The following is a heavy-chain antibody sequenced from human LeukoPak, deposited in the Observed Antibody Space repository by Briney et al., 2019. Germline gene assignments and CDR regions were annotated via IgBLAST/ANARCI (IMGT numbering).Heavy chain of an antibody. J-gene: IGHJ4*02. D-gene: IGHD2-15*01. CDR3: TRDLRGLVVAVAATYDY. CDR1: GFSFDDYA. V-gene: IGHV3-49*04. CDR2: IRSRAYGGTT. Sequence: GGSLRLSCTASGFSFDDYAMSWVRQAPGKGLEWVGFIRSRAYGGTTEYAASVKGRFTISRENFKGVVHLQMNSLKGEDTGVYYCTRDLRGLVVAVAATYDYWGQGTLLAVSS.